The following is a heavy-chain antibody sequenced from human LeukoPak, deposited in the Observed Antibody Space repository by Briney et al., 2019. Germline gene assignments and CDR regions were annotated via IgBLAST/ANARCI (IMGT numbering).Heavy chain of an antibody. CDR2: IRHDGNAK. CDR3: ATSHDSAGND. J-gene: IGHJ4*02. CDR1: GFAFSDFL. D-gene: IGHD2-15*01. V-gene: IGHV3-7*01. Sequence: GGSLRLSCAASGFAFSDFLMSWVRQAPGKGLEWVANIRHDGNAKNYVPSVGGRFTISRDNAKNSLYLQMNSLTVEDTAVYYCATSHDSAGNDWGQGTLVTVSS.